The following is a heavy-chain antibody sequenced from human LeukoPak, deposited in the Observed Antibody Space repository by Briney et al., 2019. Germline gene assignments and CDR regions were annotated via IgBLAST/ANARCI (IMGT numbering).Heavy chain of an antibody. J-gene: IGHJ4*02. CDR2: IYYSGNT. CDR3: AKAQQLWYHFDY. V-gene: IGHV4-39*07. Sequence: SGTLSLTCTVSGGSISSSSYYWGWIRQPPGKGLEWIGSIYYSGNTFYNPSLKSRVTISVDTSKNQFSLRLNSVTAADTAVYYCAKAQQLWYHFDYWGQGTLVTVSS. CDR1: GGSISSSSYY. D-gene: IGHD5-24*01.